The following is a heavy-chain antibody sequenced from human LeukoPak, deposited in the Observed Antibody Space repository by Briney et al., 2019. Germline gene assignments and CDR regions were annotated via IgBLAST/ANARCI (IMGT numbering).Heavy chain of an antibody. CDR1: GFTFTSYW. CDR2: IKQDGSEK. CDR3: TREGILAGVDY. D-gene: IGHD6-13*01. V-gene: IGHV3-7*01. J-gene: IGHJ4*02. Sequence: GGFLRLSCAASGFTFTSYWMRWVRQAPGKGLEGVANIKQDGSEKNYVDSVKGRFTISRDNAKNSMSLQMNSLRAEDTAVYYCTREGILAGVDYWGQGTLVTVSS.